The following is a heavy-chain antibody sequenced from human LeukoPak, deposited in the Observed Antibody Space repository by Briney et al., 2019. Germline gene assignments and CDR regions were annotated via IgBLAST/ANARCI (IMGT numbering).Heavy chain of an antibody. CDR1: GGTFSSYA. J-gene: IGHJ6*03. D-gene: IGHD2-2*01. V-gene: IGHV1-69*13. CDR3: ARGLRHCSSTSCYVFSYYMDV. CDR2: IIPIFGTA. Sequence: ASVKVSCKASGGTFSSYAISWVRQAPGQGLEWMGGIIPIFGTANYAQKFQGRVTITADESTSTAYMELSSLRSEDTAVYYCARGLRHCSSTSCYVFSYYMDVWGKGTTVTVSS.